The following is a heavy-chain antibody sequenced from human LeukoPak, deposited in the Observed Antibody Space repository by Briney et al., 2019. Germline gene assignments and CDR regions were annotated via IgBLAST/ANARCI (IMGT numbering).Heavy chain of an antibody. CDR2: ISSSSSRK. CDR1: GFTFSSHT. Sequence: PGGSLRLSCAASGFTFSSHTMNWVRQAPGKGLEWVSYISSSSSRKYYADSVKGRFTISRDNAKNSMYLQMNSLRDEGTAVYYCARGLAYCGGDCYRALDDWGQGTLVTVSS. V-gene: IGHV3-48*02. D-gene: IGHD2-21*02. J-gene: IGHJ4*02. CDR3: ARGLAYCGGDCYRALDD.